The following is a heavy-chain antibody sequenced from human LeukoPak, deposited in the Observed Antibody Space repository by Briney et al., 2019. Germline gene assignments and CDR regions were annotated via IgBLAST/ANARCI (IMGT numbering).Heavy chain of an antibody. CDR2: IYYSGST. J-gene: IGHJ4*02. Sequence: PSETLSLTCTVSGGSISSYYWSWIRQPPGKGLEWIGYIYYSGSTNYNPSLKSRVTISVDTYKNQFSLKLSSVTAADTAVYYCARDLGGLRAYFDYWGQGTLVTVSS. D-gene: IGHD1-26*01. CDR3: ARDLGGLRAYFDY. CDR1: GGSISSYY. V-gene: IGHV4-59*01.